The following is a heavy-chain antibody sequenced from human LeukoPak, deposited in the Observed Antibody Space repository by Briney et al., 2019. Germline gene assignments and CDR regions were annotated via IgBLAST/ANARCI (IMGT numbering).Heavy chain of an antibody. D-gene: IGHD3-3*01. CDR2: INHSGST. V-gene: IGHV4-34*01. CDR1: GGSFSGYY. CDR3: ASGQYYDLWSGYYVD. Sequence: SETLSLSCAVYGGSFSGYYLNWIRQPPGKGLEWIGEINHSGSTNYNPSLESRVTISVDTSKNHFSLKLSSVTAADTAVYYCASGQYYDLWSGYYVDWGQGTLVTVSA. J-gene: IGHJ4*02.